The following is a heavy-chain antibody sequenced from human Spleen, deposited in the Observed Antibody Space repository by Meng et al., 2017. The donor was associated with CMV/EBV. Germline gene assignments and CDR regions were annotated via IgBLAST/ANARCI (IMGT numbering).Heavy chain of an antibody. CDR2: IWDDGSKK. CDR3: AKAWQTDCSSTTCYYYGMDV. CDR1: GFSFSSHG. D-gene: IGHD2-2*01. V-gene: IGHV3-33*06. Sequence: GESLKISCAASGFSFSSHGMHWVRQAPGKGLEWLAVIWDDGSKKYYADSVKGRFTISRDNSKNTLYLQRNSLRAEDTAMYYCAKAWQTDCSSTTCYYYGMDVWGQGTTVTVSS. J-gene: IGHJ6*02.